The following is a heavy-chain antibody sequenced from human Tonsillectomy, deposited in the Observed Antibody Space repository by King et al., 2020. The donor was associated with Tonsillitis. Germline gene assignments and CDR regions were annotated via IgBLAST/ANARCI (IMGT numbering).Heavy chain of an antibody. D-gene: IGHD6-13*01. CDR3: XXDNIXAXAGYYFDY. Sequence: QLQQSGPGLVKPSQTLSLTCAISGDSVSSNSAAWNWIRQSPXRGIEWLGRTYYRSKWYNDXAVSMKSRMNINPDTSKNQFSLQLKSVTPDDTAVYYCXXDNIXAXAGYYFDYWGQGXLXTVSS. CDR2: TYYRSKWYN. J-gene: IGHJ4*02. V-gene: IGHV6-1*01. CDR1: GDSVSSNSAA.